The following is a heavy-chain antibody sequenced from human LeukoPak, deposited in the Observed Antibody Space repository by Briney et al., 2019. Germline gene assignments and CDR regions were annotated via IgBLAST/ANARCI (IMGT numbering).Heavy chain of an antibody. CDR1: GVSISSGSFY. CDR3: VRGDYDSSTYYGAFWFDP. Sequence: PSETLFLTCTVSGVSISSGSFYWSWIRQPAGKVLERIGRIYTNENTYYNPSLKSRVSMSVDTSKNQFSLKLSSVTAADTAVYYCVRGDYDSSTYYGAFWFDPWGQGILVTVAS. D-gene: IGHD3-22*01. V-gene: IGHV4-61*02. CDR2: IYTNENT. J-gene: IGHJ5*02.